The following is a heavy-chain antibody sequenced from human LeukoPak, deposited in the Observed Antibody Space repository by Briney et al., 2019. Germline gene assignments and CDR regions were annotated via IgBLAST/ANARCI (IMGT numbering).Heavy chain of an antibody. V-gene: IGHV3-30*02. Sequence: GGSLRLSCAASGFTFSSYGMHWVRQAPGKGLEWVAFIRYDGSNKYYADSVKGRFTISRDNSKDTLYLQMNSLRAEDTAVYYCAKDWSRGGQWLGLDYWGQGTLVTVSS. CDR1: GFTFSSYG. J-gene: IGHJ4*02. CDR2: IRYDGSNK. D-gene: IGHD6-19*01. CDR3: AKDWSRGGQWLGLDY.